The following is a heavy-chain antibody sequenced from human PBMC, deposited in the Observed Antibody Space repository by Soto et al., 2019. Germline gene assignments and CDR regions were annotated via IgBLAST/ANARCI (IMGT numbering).Heavy chain of an antibody. J-gene: IGHJ4*02. D-gene: IGHD3-3*01. Sequence: SETLSLTCTVSGGSISSYYWSWIRQPPGKGLEWIGYIYYSGSTNYNPSLKSRLTITDDTAKNQSSLKLSIVTAADTAVYYCARITWSGYFLFLDYWGQGTLVTVSS. CDR3: ARITWSGYFLFLDY. CDR2: IYYSGST. CDR1: GGSISSYY. V-gene: IGHV4-59*08.